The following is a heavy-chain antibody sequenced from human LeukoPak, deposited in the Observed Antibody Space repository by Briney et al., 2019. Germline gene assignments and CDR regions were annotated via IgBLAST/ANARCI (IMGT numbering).Heavy chain of an antibody. CDR2: IKQDGSEK. CDR1: GFTFSSYW. V-gene: IGHV3-7*01. J-gene: IGHJ4*02. D-gene: IGHD6-13*01. CDR3: AKTRGNSWSGFDY. Sequence: GGSLRLSCAASGFTFSSYWMSWVRQAPGKGLEWVANIKQDGSEKYYVDSVKGRFTISRDNAKNSLYLQMNSLRAEDTAVYYCAKTRGNSWSGFDYWGQGTLVTVSS.